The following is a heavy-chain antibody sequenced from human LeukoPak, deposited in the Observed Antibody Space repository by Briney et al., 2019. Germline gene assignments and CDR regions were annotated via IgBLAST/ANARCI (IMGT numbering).Heavy chain of an antibody. CDR2: ISSNGGST. V-gene: IGHV3-64*01. CDR3: ATSITGTTPFDY. J-gene: IGHJ4*02. D-gene: IGHD1-20*01. Sequence: PGGSLRLSCAASGFTFSSYAMHWVRQAPGKGLEYVSAISSNGGSTYYANSVKGRFTISRDNSKNTLYLQMNSLRAEDTAVYYCATSITGTTPFDYWGQGTLVTVSS. CDR1: GFTFSSYA.